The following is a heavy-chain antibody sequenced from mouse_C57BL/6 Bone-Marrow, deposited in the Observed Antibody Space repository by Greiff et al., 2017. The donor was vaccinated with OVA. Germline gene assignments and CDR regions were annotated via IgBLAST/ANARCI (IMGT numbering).Heavy chain of an antibody. Sequence: VQLVESGAELVKPGASVKISCKASGYAFSNYWMNWVKQRPGKVLGWIGQIYPGDGDINYNGKFKGKATLTADESSSTAYMQFSSLTSEDSAVYVGARGAYWGQGTTLTVSA. J-gene: IGHJ2*01. V-gene: IGHV1-80*01. CDR1: GYAFSNYW. CDR3: ARGAY. CDR2: IYPGDGDI.